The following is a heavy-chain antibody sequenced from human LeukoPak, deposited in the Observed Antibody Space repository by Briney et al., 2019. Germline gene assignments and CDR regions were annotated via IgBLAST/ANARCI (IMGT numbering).Heavy chain of an antibody. CDR1: GFTVSSNY. J-gene: IGHJ4*02. Sequence: GGSLRLSCAASGFTVSSNYMSWVRQAPGKGLEWVSVIYSGGSTYYADSVKGRFTISRDNSKNTLYLQMNSLRAEDTAVYYCAKNPYGDYNPYYFDYWGQGTLVTVSS. CDR2: IYSGGST. V-gene: IGHV3-53*01. CDR3: AKNPYGDYNPYYFDY. D-gene: IGHD4-17*01.